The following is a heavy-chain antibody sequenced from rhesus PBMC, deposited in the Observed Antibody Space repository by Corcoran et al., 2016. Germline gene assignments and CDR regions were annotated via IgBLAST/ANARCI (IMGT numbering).Heavy chain of an antibody. J-gene: IGHJ4*01. D-gene: IGHD4-29*01. V-gene: IGHV1-138*01. CDR3: ERDDGSSYY. CDR1: GYTFTDYY. Sequence: QVQLVQSGAAGKQPGSSVKVSCKASGYTFTDYYMHWLRQGPGHGLEWMGKINPKTGGTNYAQKFQGRVTMTRDTSTSTAYMELSSLRSEDTAVYYCERDDGSSYYWGQGVLVTVSS. CDR2: INPKTGGT.